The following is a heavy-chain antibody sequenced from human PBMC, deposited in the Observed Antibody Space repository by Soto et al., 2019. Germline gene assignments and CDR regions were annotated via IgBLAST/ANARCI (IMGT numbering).Heavy chain of an antibody. CDR2: ISTHNGNT. CDR1: VFTSSG. J-gene: IGHJ3*01. D-gene: IGHD3-3*01. CDR3: AREGILGLFDAYDL. V-gene: IGHV1-18*04. Sequence: GASVKVSCEASVFTSSGISWVRQAPGQRLEWMGWISTHNGNTIYAQKFQGRVIMTMDTSTTTVYMELRSLRPDDTAVYLCAREGILGLFDAYDLWGQGTMVTVSS.